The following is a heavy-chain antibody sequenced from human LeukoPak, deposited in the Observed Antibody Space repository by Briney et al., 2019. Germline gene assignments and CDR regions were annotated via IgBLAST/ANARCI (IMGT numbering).Heavy chain of an antibody. Sequence: GESLKTSRKGSGYSLTSKWIGRVRQMPGKGLEGLWILYPDDSDTRYSPSFRGHVNISADKFKRTAYLQWSSLKASDTAIYYCAGGQFSELRRHDWYVAYWGQGTLVTVSS. V-gene: IGHV5-51*01. CDR1: GYSLTSKW. CDR2: LYPDDSDT. CDR3: AGGQFSELRRHDWYVAY. D-gene: IGHD2-21*01. J-gene: IGHJ4*02.